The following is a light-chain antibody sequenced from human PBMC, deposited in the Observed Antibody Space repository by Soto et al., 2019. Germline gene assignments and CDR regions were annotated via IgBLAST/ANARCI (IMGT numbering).Light chain of an antibody. CDR1: RSDVGGYDY. CDR3: SSYTSVSTHV. Sequence: QSVLTQPASESGPPGQSITISCTGTRSDVGGYDYVSWYQQHPGKAPKLMIYEVTNRPSGVSNRFSGSKSGNTASLTISGLQAEDEADYYCSSYTSVSTHVFGTGTKGTVL. J-gene: IGLJ1*01. V-gene: IGLV2-14*01. CDR2: EVT.